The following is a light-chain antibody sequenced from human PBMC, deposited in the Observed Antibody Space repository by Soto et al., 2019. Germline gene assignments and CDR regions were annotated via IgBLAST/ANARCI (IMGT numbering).Light chain of an antibody. CDR3: SSYTSSSTLYV. J-gene: IGLJ1*01. V-gene: IGLV2-14*01. CDR1: SRDVGGYNY. CDR2: DVS. Sequence: QSALTQPASVSGSPGQSITISCTGTSRDVGGYNYVSWYQQYPGKAPKLLIYDVSNRPSGVSNRFSGSKSGNTASLTISGLQAEHEADYYCSSYTSSSTLYVFGTGTKLTVL.